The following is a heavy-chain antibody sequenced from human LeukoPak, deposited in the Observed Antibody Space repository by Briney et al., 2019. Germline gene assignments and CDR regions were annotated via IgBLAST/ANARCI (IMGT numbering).Heavy chain of an antibody. Sequence: ASVKVSCTASGYTFTGYYMHWVRPAPGQGLEWMGWINPNSGGTNYAQKFQGRVTMTRDTSISTAYMELSRLRSDDTAVYYCARAIMITFGGVIVDDYWGQGTLVTVSS. CDR1: GYTFTGYY. CDR3: ARAIMITFGGVIVDDY. V-gene: IGHV1-2*02. CDR2: INPNSGGT. D-gene: IGHD3-16*02. J-gene: IGHJ4*02.